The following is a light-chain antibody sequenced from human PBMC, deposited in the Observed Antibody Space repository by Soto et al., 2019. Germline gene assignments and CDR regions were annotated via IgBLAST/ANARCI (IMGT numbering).Light chain of an antibody. CDR3: SSYTTRTTLYV. V-gene: IGLV2-14*01. Sequence: SALPQPASVSGSPGQSITISCTGTSSDVGSYNYVSWYQLHPGKAPKLMIYEVSNRPSGVSNRFSGSKSGDTASLSISGLQAEDEADYYCSSYTTRTTLYVFGTGTKGTVL. J-gene: IGLJ1*01. CDR2: EVS. CDR1: SSDVGSYNY.